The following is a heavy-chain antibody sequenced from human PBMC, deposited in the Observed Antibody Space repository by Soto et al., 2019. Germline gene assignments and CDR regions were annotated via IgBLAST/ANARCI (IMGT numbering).Heavy chain of an antibody. Sequence: GASVKVSCKASGYTFTSYYMHWVRQAPGQGLEWMGIINPSGGSTSYAQKFQGRVTMTRDTSTSTVYMELSSLRSEDTAVYYCARGRNPGIAVAPTVWFDPWGQGTLVTVSS. CDR2: INPSGGST. CDR1: GYTFTSYY. D-gene: IGHD6-19*01. CDR3: ARGRNPGIAVAPTVWFDP. V-gene: IGHV1-46*01. J-gene: IGHJ5*02.